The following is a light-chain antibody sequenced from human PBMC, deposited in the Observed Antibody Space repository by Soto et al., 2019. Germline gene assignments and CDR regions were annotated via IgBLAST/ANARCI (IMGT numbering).Light chain of an antibody. J-gene: IGKJ2*01. CDR3: QQFFSTPQT. Sequence: DIVMTQSPDSLAVSLGERATINCKYSQTLLYSSNNKNYLAWFQQKAGQPPKLLIYWASARESGVPDRFSGSGSGTDFTLTISSLQAEDVAVYYCQQFFSTPQTFGQGTNLEIK. CDR2: WAS. CDR1: QTLLYSSNNKNY. V-gene: IGKV4-1*01.